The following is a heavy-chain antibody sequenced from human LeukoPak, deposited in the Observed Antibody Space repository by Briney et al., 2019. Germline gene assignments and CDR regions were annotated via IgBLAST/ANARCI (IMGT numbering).Heavy chain of an antibody. CDR2: ISVYNGNT. CDR1: GYTFMSYG. J-gene: IGHJ4*02. Sequence: ASVKVSCKASGYTFMSYGIAWVRQAPGQGLEWMGWISVYNGNTNYAQKFQGRVTMTIDTSTSTAYMELRSLRSGDTAVYYCARDGYFDYWGQGSLVSVSS. CDR3: ARDGYFDY. V-gene: IGHV1-18*01.